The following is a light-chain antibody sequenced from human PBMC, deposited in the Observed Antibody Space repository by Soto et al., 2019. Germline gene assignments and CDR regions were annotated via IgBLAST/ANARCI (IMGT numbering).Light chain of an antibody. CDR2: GAS. V-gene: IGKV1-27*01. J-gene: IGKJ3*01. CDR3: QKYDTAPPIT. CDR1: QGISNH. Sequence: DIQMTQSPSSLSASVGDRVTITCRASQGISNHLAWYQQKPGKVPKLLIYGASTLQSGVPSRFSGSGSGTDFTLPISSLQPEDVATYYCQKYDTAPPITFGPGTKVDIK.